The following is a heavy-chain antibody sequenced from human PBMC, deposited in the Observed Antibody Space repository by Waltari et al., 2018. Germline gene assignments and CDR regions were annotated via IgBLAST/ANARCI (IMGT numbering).Heavy chain of an antibody. D-gene: IGHD3-9*01. Sequence: QLQLQESGPGLVKPSETLSLTCPVPARSPRIIGFSWGWFRQAPGKGLEWIGSIYYSSGTTYYNPSLKSRVSVSVDTSRSQFSLTLTSVTAADTAVYYCAREDFDWSLDVWGQGTTVTVSS. CDR3: AREDFDWSLDV. CDR2: IYYSSGTT. V-gene: IGHV4-39*07. J-gene: IGHJ6*02. CDR1: ARSPRIIGFS.